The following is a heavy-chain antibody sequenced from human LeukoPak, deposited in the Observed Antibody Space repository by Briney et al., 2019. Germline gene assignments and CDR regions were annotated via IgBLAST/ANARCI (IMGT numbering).Heavy chain of an antibody. CDR3: ARDHSSSCQLFDY. J-gene: IGHJ4*02. V-gene: IGHV1-18*01. D-gene: IGHD6-13*01. Sequence: ASVKVSCKASGYTFTNYGITWVRQAPGQGLEWMGWRSAYNGNTKYAQTLQGRVTMTTDTPTSTAYMELRSLRSDDTAVYYCARDHSSSCQLFDYWGQGTLVTVSS. CDR1: GYTFTNYG. CDR2: RSAYNGNT.